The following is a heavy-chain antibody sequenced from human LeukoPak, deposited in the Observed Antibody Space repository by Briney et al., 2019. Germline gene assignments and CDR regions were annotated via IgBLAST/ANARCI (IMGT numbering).Heavy chain of an antibody. CDR2: IYYSGST. V-gene: IGHV4-39*07. CDR1: GGSISSSSYY. CDR3: ASPHYDFWSGYYFPY. D-gene: IGHD3-3*01. J-gene: IGHJ4*02. Sequence: PSETLSLTCTVSGGSISSSSYYWGWIRQPPGKGLEWIGSIYYSGSTYYNPSLKSRVTISVDTSKNQFSLKLSSVTAADSAVYYCASPHYDFWSGYYFPYWGQGTLVTVSS.